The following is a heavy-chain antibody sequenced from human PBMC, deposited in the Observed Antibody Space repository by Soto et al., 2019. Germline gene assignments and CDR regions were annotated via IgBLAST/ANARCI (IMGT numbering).Heavy chain of an antibody. V-gene: IGHV4-39*01. CDR2: IYYSGST. D-gene: IGHD2-15*01. Sequence: QLQLQESGPGLVKPSETLSLTCTVSGGSISSSSYYWGWIRQPPGKGLEWIGSIYYSGSTYYNLSLKSRVTTSVDTSTNQFSLTLSSVTAADTAVYFCARLPGYCSGARWRIDYWGQGTLVTVSS. J-gene: IGHJ4*02. CDR3: ARLPGYCSGARWRIDY. CDR1: GGSISSSSYY.